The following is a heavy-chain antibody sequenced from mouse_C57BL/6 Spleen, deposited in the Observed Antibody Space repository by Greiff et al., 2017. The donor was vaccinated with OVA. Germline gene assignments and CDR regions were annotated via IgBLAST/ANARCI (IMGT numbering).Heavy chain of an antibody. CDR2: ISSGSSTI. D-gene: IGHD1-1*01. J-gene: IGHJ4*01. V-gene: IGHV5-17*01. CDR1: GFTFSDYG. Sequence: EVKLMESGGGLVKPGGSLKLSCAASGFTFSDYGMHWVRQAPEQGLEWVAYISSGSSTIYYADTVKGRFTISRDNAKNTQFLQMTSLRSEDTAMYYCARRDTTVVTSMDYWGQGTSVTVSS. CDR3: ARRDTTVVTSMDY.